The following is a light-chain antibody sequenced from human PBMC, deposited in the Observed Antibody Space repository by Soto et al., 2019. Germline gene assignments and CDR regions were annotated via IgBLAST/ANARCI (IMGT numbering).Light chain of an antibody. CDR3: NSSTGGSTHVV. J-gene: IGLJ2*01. CDR2: DVY. V-gene: IGLV2-14*01. CDR1: SSDVGGYNY. Sequence: QSVLTQPASVSGSPGQSIAISCTGTSSDVGGYNYVSWYQQRPGKAPKLIIYDVYYRPSGVSDRFSGSKSGNTASLIISGLQAEDEGDYNCNSSTGGSTHVVFGGVTQLTVL.